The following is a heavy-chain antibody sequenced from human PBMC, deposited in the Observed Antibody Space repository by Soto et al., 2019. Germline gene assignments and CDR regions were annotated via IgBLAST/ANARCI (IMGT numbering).Heavy chain of an antibody. CDR2: IYYSGST. V-gene: IGHV4-39*01. Sequence: SETLSLTCTVSGGSISSSSYYWGWIRQPPGKGLEWIGSIYYSGSTYYNPSLKSRVTISVDTSKNQFSLKLSSVTAADTAVYYCARPGYSSGWYRERYYYGMDVWGQGTTVTVS. D-gene: IGHD6-19*01. CDR1: GGSISSSSYY. CDR3: ARPGYSSGWYRERYYYGMDV. J-gene: IGHJ6*02.